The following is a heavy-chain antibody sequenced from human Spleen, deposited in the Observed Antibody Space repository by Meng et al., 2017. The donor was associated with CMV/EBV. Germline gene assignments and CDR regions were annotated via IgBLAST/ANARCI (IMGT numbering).Heavy chain of an antibody. D-gene: IGHD6-13*01. V-gene: IGHV3-33*03. Sequence: AASEFSFSTLGIYWVRQAPGEGLEWVAVIWYDGSKTYYGDSVKGRFTISRDNSKNTVYLQMNSLRGEDTAIYYCAKCRSGIAAALNYWGQGTLVTV. CDR1: EFSFSTLG. CDR3: AKCRSGIAAALNY. J-gene: IGHJ4*02. CDR2: IWYDGSKT.